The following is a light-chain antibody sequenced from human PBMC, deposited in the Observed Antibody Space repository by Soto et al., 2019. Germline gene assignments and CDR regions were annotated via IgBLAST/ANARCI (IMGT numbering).Light chain of an antibody. CDR2: DAS. CDR3: LQYSSHSWT. CDR1: RSISDW. V-gene: IGKV1-5*01. Sequence: IQMTQSPSSLSASVGDRVTITCRASRSISDWLAWYQQKPGKAPEPLIFDASNLKSGVSSRFSGSGSGTEFTLTISRLQPDDVATYYCLQYSSHSWTFGQGTKVDIK. J-gene: IGKJ1*01.